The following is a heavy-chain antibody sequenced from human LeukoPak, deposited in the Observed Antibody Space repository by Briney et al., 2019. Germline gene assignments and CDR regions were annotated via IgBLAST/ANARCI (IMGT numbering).Heavy chain of an antibody. CDR3: ARVIAPRVRGVTSVPYYFDY. CDR2: INHSGST. Sequence: SETLSLTCAVYGGSFSGYYWSWIRQPPGKGLEWIGEINHSGSTNYNPSLKSRVTISVDTSKNQFSLKLSSVTAADTAVYYCARVIAPRVRGVTSVPYYFDYWGQGTLVTVSS. CDR1: GGSFSGYY. D-gene: IGHD3-10*01. V-gene: IGHV4-34*01. J-gene: IGHJ4*02.